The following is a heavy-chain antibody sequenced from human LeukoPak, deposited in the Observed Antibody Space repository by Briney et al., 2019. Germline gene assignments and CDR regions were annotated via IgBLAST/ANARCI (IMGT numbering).Heavy chain of an antibody. CDR3: ARLATVVTPGDY. D-gene: IGHD4-23*01. V-gene: IGHV5-51*01. Sequence: GESLKISFKGSGYRFTSYWIGWGRPMPRKGLEWMGIIYPGDSDTRYSPSFQGQVTISADKSISTAYLQWSSLKASDTAMYYCARLATVVTPGDYWGQGTLVTVSS. J-gene: IGHJ4*02. CDR1: GYRFTSYW. CDR2: IYPGDSDT.